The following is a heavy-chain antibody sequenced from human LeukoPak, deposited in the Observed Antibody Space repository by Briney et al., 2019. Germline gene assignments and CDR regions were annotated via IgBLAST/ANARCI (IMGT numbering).Heavy chain of an antibody. Sequence: PGGSLRLSCAASGFTFDEYGMSWVRQAPGKRLEWVSSINWDGGSTAYADSVQGRFTISRDNAKNSLHLQMKSLRAEDTALYYCARDSFSGSSLDYWGQGTLVTVSS. CDR1: GFTFDEYG. J-gene: IGHJ4*02. CDR2: INWDGGST. D-gene: IGHD1-26*01. CDR3: ARDSFSGSSLDY. V-gene: IGHV3-20*04.